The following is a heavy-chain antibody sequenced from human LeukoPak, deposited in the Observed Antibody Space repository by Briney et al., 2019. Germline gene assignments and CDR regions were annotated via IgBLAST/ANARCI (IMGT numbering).Heavy chain of an antibody. Sequence: SVKVSCKASGGTFSSYAISWVRQAPGQGLEWMGRIIPIFGTANYAQKFQGRVTITTAESTSTAYMELSSLRSEDTAVYYCALKGGIQLHDAFDIWGQGTMVTVSS. CDR1: GGTFSSYA. CDR2: IIPIFGTA. D-gene: IGHD5-18*01. V-gene: IGHV1-69*05. CDR3: ALKGGIQLHDAFDI. J-gene: IGHJ3*02.